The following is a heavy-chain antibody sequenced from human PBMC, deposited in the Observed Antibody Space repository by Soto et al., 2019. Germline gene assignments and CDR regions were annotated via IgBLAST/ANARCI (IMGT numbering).Heavy chain of an antibody. Sequence: QVQLVESGGGVVQPGRSLRLSCAASGFTFSSYGMHWVRQAPGKGLEWVAVISYDGSNKYYADSVKGRFTISRDNSKNTLYLQMNSLRAEDTAVYYCAKDYGEWELLNYFDYWGQGTLVTVSS. J-gene: IGHJ4*02. CDR2: ISYDGSNK. CDR3: AKDYGEWELLNYFDY. V-gene: IGHV3-30*18. D-gene: IGHD1-26*01. CDR1: GFTFSSYG.